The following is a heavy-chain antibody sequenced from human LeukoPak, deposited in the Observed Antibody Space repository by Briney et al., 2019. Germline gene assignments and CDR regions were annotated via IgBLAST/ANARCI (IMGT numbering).Heavy chain of an antibody. CDR1: VGSINRSGYY. D-gene: IGHD3-3*01. CDR2: YYYSGST. CDR3: ARESITIFGVAPTPYFDY. V-gene: IGHV4-31*03. J-gene: IGHJ4*02. Sequence: RPSETLSLTCTVSVGSINRSGYYWKWIRRHPVKGRECIGCYYYSGSTYYDPSLKSRVTIAVDMSKNQFSLKLSSVTAADTAVYYCARESITIFGVAPTPYFDYWGQGTLVTVSS.